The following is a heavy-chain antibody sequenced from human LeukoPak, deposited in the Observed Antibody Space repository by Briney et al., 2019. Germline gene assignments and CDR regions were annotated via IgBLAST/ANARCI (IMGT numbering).Heavy chain of an antibody. D-gene: IGHD3-3*01. Sequence: GASVKVSCKASGYTFTSYGISWVRQAPGQGLEWMGWISAYNGNTNYAQKLQGRVTMTTDTSTSTAYMELRSLRSDDTAVYYCARASIFGVVMNEYFQHWGLGTLVTVSS. CDR2: ISAYNGNT. V-gene: IGHV1-18*01. CDR1: GYTFTSYG. J-gene: IGHJ1*01. CDR3: ARASIFGVVMNEYFQH.